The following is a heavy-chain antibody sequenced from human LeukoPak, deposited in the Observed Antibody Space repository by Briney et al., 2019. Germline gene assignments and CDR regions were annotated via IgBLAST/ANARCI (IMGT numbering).Heavy chain of an antibody. Sequence: SETLSLTCTVSGGSISPYYWSWIRQPPGKGLEWIGYVYYSGSTNYNPSLKSRVTISVDTSKNQFSLKLSSVTAADTAVYYCARHLPDVDTAIPEPDLDYYGMDVWGQGTTVTVSS. CDR2: VYYSGST. D-gene: IGHD5-18*01. CDR1: GGSISPYY. V-gene: IGHV4-59*08. CDR3: ARHLPDVDTAIPEPDLDYYGMDV. J-gene: IGHJ6*02.